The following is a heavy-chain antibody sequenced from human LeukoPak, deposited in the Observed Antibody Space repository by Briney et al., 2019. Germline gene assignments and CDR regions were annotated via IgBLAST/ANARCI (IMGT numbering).Heavy chain of an antibody. D-gene: IGHD1-26*01. J-gene: IGHJ3*02. CDR3: ATYRGALYAFDI. Sequence: ASVKVSCKVSGYTLTELSMHWVRQPPGKGLEWMGGFDPEDGETIYAQKFQGRVTMTEDTSTDTAYMELSRLRSEDTAVYYCATYRGALYAFDIWGQGTMVTVSS. CDR1: GYTLTELS. CDR2: FDPEDGET. V-gene: IGHV1-24*01.